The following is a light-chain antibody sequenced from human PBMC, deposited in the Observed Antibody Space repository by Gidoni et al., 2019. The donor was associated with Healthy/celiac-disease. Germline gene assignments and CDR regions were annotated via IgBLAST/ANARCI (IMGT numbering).Light chain of an antibody. V-gene: IGKV1-39*01. CDR3: QQSYSTPRS. CDR1: QSISSY. J-gene: IGKJ2*04. CDR2: AAS. Sequence: SQMTQSPSSLSASVGDRVTITCRASQSISSYLNWYQQKPGKAPKILIYAASSLQSGVPSRFSGSGSGIDFTITISSLQPEDFATYYCQQSYSTPRSFGQGTKLEIK.